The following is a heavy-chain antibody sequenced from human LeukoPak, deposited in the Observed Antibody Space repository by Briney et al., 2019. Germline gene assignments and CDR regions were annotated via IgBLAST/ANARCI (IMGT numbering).Heavy chain of an antibody. V-gene: IGHV3-48*01. J-gene: IGHJ4*02. D-gene: IGHD2-2*01. CDR3: ARAVGVVPAAISDY. Sequence: GGSLRLSCAASGFTFSSYSMNWVRQAPGKGLKWVSYISSSSSTIYYADSVKGRFTISRDNAKNSLYLQMNSLRAEDTAVYYCARAVGVVPAAISDYWGQGTLVTVSS. CDR2: ISSSSSTI. CDR1: GFTFSSYS.